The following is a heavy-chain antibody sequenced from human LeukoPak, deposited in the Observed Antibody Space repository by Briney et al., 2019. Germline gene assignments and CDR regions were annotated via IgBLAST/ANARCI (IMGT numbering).Heavy chain of an antibody. CDR1: GYTFTSYA. V-gene: IGHV1-3*01. J-gene: IGHJ4*02. CDR2: INAGNGNT. Sequence: ASVKVSCKASGYTFTSYAMHWVRQAPGQRLELMGWINAGNGNTKYSQKFQGRVTITRDTSTSTAYMELSSLRSEDTAVYYCAREAPYYYDSSGYCPLLYWGQGTLVTVSS. CDR3: AREAPYYYDSSGYCPLLY. D-gene: IGHD3-22*01.